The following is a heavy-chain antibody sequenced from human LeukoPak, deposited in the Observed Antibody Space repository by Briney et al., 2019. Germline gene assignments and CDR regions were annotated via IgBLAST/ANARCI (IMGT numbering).Heavy chain of an antibody. CDR3: AKDNRRHYTSGPNPDSLH. J-gene: IGHJ4*02. CDR2: IKQDGSKK. V-gene: IGHV3-7*03. CDR1: GFPFSSYW. D-gene: IGHD6-19*01. Sequence: GGSLRLSCVASGFPFSSYWMTWVRQAPGKGLEWVANIKQDGSKKSYVDSVKGRFTISRDNAKNSLYLQMNSLRVEDTAFYYCAKDNRRHYTSGPNPDSLHWGQGALVTVSS.